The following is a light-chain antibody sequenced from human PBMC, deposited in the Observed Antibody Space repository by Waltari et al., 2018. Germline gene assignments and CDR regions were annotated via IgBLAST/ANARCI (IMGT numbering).Light chain of an antibody. CDR2: GAS. Sequence: DIQMTQSPSSLSASVGDRVTITCRASQGISTFLAWYQQAPGKVPKLLIFGASTLQSGVPSRFSGSGSGTDFTLTISNPQPEDVATYYCQEYNSDPLTFGGGTKVEV. CDR1: QGISTF. CDR3: QEYNSDPLT. J-gene: IGKJ4*01. V-gene: IGKV1-27*01.